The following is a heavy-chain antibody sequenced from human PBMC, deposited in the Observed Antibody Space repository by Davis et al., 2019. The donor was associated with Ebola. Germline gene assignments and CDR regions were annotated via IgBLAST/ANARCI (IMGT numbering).Heavy chain of an antibody. J-gene: IGHJ5*02. D-gene: IGHD3-22*01. CDR2: ISYDGSDQ. Sequence: GGSLRLSCAASGFSFRSAWMSWVRQAPGKGLEWVAVISYDGSDQYYADSVKGRFTISRDNSKNTLYLQMNSLRPEDTAVYYCARDYYDSSGFYYNPARIDPWGQGTLVTVSS. V-gene: IGHV3-30-3*01. CDR3: ARDYYDSSGFYYNPARIDP. CDR1: GFSFRSAW.